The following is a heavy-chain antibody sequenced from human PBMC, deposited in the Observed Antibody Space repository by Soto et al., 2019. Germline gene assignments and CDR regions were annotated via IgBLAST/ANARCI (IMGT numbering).Heavy chain of an antibody. CDR1: GFAFNTYS. J-gene: IGHJ4*02. CDR3: ARDDGWLILDY. CDR2: ITRSSSYI. V-gene: IGHV3-21*06. Sequence: EVPLVESGGGPVKPGGSLRLSCAASGFAFNTYSMKWVRQAPWKGLECVAFITRSSSYIYYADSVRGRFTLSRDNAKNSLYLQMNSLRAEDTAIYYFARDDGWLILDYRGQGTLVTVSS. D-gene: IGHD6-19*01.